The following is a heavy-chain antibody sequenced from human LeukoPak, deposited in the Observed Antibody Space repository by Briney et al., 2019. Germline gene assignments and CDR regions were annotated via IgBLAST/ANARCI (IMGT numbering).Heavy chain of an antibody. CDR2: MNPNSGNT. J-gene: IGHJ6*03. CDR1: GYTFTSYD. Sequence: ASVKVSCKASGYTFTSYDINWVRQATGQGLEWMGWMNPNSGNTGYAQKFQGRVTMTRNTSISTAYMELSSLRSEDTAVYYCARGLRGTGRNYYYHMDVWGKGTTVAVSS. CDR3: ARGLRGTGRNYYYHMDV. D-gene: IGHD3-16*01. V-gene: IGHV1-8*01.